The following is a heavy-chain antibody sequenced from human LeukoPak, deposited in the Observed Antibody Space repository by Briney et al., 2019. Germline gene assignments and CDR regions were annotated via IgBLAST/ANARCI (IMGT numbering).Heavy chain of an antibody. Sequence: PSATLSLTCAVYGGSLSGYYWSWIRQPPGKGLEWIGEINHRGGPNYKRSLKSRVTISAHASKNQFSLKVRSVTAADTAVYYCAGKVRVDDSYYVDVWDKGTTVTVSS. D-gene: IGHD3-3*01. CDR1: GGSLSGYY. J-gene: IGHJ6*03. V-gene: IGHV4-34*01. CDR2: INHRGGP. CDR3: AGKVRVDDSYYVDV.